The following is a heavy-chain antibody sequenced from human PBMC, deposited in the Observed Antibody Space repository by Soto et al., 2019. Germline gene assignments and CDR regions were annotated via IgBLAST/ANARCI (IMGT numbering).Heavy chain of an antibody. V-gene: IGHV3-23*01. J-gene: IGHJ4*02. CDR1: GLTFSNAW. Sequence: GGPLRLPCPASGLTFSNAWINWGRRAPGKGLEWVSGLLGNGGGISYADSVKGRFTISRDNSNNMLYLQMHSLRAEDTAVYYCAKDRQPDGRWPFDHWGQGTLVTVSS. CDR2: LLGNGGGI. CDR3: AKDRQPDGRWPFDH. D-gene: IGHD2-8*01.